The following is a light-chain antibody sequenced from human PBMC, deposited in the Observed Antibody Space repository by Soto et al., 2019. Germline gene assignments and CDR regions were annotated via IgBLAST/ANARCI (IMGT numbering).Light chain of an antibody. CDR3: QQHNGWPLT. Sequence: EIVMTQSTATVSVFPGEGATLSCRASQSLNNNLAWYQQKPGQAPRLLIYAVSTRATGVPASFSGSGSGTEFTLAISSLQSEDFAVYYCQQHNGWPLTFGPGARVEI. CDR1: QSLNNN. CDR2: AVS. J-gene: IGKJ4*01. V-gene: IGKV3-15*01.